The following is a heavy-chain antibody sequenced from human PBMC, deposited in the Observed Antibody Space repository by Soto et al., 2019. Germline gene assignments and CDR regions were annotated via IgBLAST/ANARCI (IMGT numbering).Heavy chain of an antibody. Sequence: QVQLVESGGGVVQPGTSLRLSCAASGLNFRGYGFHWVRQAPGKGLDGGAVIWDDGSKKFYADSVKGRFTFSSDDSRNTLFLQINSLRDEDTAIYYFVTEGGNTGARSWGYFNYWGQGTLVTVSS. CDR3: VTEGGNTGARSWGYFNY. D-gene: IGHD5-12*01. CDR1: GLNFRGYG. CDR2: IWDDGSKK. V-gene: IGHV3-33*01. J-gene: IGHJ4*02.